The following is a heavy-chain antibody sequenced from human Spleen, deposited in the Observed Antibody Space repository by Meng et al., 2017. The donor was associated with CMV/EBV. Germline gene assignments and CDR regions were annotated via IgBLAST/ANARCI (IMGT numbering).Heavy chain of an antibody. Sequence: ASVKVSCKASGFTLSDFGVTWVRQAPGQGLEFLGWISDYNGNTYYGQKFQGRVTLTTESSTGTAYMELRGLRSGETAVYYCARGGMMWRSGIVVEPATAFDVWGQGTLVTVSS. V-gene: IGHV1-18*01. CDR1: GFTLSDFG. CDR2: ISDYNGNT. J-gene: IGHJ4*02. D-gene: IGHD2-2*01. CDR3: ARGGMMWRSGIVVEPATAFDV.